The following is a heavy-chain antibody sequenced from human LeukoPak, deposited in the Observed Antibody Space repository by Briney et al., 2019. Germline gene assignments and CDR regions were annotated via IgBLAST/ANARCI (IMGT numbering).Heavy chain of an antibody. CDR3: ARLQVAGTPLFYYYYGMDV. J-gene: IGHJ6*02. CDR2: IYYSGST. Sequence: PSETLSLTCTVSGGSISSYYWSWIRQPPGKGLEWIGYIYYSGSTNYNPSLKSRVTISVDTSKNQFSLKLSSVTAADTAVYYCARLQVAGTPLFYYYYGMDVWGQGTTVTVSS. V-gene: IGHV4-59*08. D-gene: IGHD6-19*01. CDR1: GGSISSYY.